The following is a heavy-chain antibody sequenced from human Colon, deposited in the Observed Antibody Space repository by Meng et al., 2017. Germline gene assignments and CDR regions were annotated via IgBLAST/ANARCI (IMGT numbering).Heavy chain of an antibody. CDR1: GFTFSSFW. CDR2: IKEDGSMK. CDR3: TRDER. J-gene: IGHJ4*02. Sequence: GESLKISCAGSGFTFSSFWMGWARQAPGKGLEFVANIKEDGSMKNYVDSVKGRFTISRDNAKNSLYLQMDSLRAEDTAVYYCTRDERWGQGTLVTGSS. D-gene: IGHD6-25*01. V-gene: IGHV3-7*01.